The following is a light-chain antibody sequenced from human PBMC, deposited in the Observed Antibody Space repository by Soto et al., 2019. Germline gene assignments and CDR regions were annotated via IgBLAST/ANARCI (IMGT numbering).Light chain of an antibody. Sequence: QSVLTQPPSVSGAPGQRVTIFCTGSSSDIGAGYDVQWYQQVPGAAPKLLIYANSNRPSGVPDRFSGSKSGTSASLAISGLQAGDEGDYFCQTYDSSLSGSVFGTGTKLTVL. CDR3: QTYDSSLSGSV. CDR2: ANS. J-gene: IGLJ1*01. CDR1: SSDIGAGYD. V-gene: IGLV1-40*01.